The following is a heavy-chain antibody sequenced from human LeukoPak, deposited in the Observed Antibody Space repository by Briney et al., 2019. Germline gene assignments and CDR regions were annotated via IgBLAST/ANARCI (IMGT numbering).Heavy chain of an antibody. Sequence: SETLSLTCTVSGGSMSSYYWSWIRQPPGNGLEWIGYIYYSGTTNYNPSLKSRVTISVDTSKNQFSLKLRSVTAADTAVYYCARGVYIAAAQYGYWGQGTLVTVSS. CDR2: IYYSGTT. V-gene: IGHV4-59*01. D-gene: IGHD6-13*01. J-gene: IGHJ4*02. CDR1: GGSMSSYY. CDR3: ARGVYIAAAQYGY.